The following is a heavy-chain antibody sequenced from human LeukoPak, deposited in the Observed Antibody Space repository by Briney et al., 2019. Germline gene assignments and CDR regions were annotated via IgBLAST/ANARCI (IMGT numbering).Heavy chain of an antibody. D-gene: IGHD4-23*01. J-gene: IGHJ4*02. CDR3: AKDLGATVVTPQDY. V-gene: IGHV3-23*01. CDR1: GFTFRSYW. CDR2: ISGTGGST. Sequence: GGSLRLSCAASGFTFRSYWMHWVRQAPGKGLVWVSGISGTGGSTYDADSVKGRFTISRDNSKNTLYLQMNSLRAEDTAVYYCAKDLGATVVTPQDYWGQGTLVTASS.